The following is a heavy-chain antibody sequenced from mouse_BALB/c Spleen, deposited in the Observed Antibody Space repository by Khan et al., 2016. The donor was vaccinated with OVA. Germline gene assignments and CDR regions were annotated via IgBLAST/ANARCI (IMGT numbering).Heavy chain of an antibody. V-gene: IGHV1-7*01. CDR3: ARDRIYY. CDR2: INPTSGYT. Sequence: VQLQQSGAELAKPGASVKMSCTASGYTFTSYWMHWIKQRPGQGLEWIGYINPTSGYTDYNQKFKDKATLTADKSSSTAYMQLSSLTSDDSAVYYCARDRIYYWGQGTALTVSS. J-gene: IGHJ2*01. CDR1: GYTFTSYW.